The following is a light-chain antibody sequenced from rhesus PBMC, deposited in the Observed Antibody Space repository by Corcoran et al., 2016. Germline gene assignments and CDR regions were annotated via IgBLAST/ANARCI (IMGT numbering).Light chain of an antibody. CDR3: QQHNSYSLT. J-gene: IGKJ4*01. CDR1: QGISKY. CDR2: DAS. Sequence: DIQMTQSPSSLSASLGDTVTITCQASQGISKYLAWYQQKPGKAPKLLIYDASTLEIGVPSRFSVSGSGTEVTLTISSLQPEDCATYYCQQHNSYSLTFGGGTKVELK. V-gene: IGKV1-25*01.